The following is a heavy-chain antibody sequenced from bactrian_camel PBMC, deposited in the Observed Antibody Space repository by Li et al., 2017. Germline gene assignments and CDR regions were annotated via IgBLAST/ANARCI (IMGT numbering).Heavy chain of an antibody. J-gene: IGHJ4*01. CDR3: VRGPAVGEHY. CDR2: IYPGDGSI. V-gene: IGHV3S1*01. D-gene: IGHD6*01. CDR1: GFTFSKYW. Sequence: HVQLVESGGGLVQPGGSLRLSCAASGFTFSKYWMYWVRQAPGKGFEWVSRIYPGDGSIDYADLAKGRFTISRDNVKNTVTLQMSSLKDEDTAVYYCVRGPAVGEHYWGQGTQVTVS.